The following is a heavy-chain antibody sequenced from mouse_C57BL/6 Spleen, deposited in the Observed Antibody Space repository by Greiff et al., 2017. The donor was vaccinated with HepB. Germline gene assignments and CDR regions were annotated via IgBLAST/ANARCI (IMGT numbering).Heavy chain of an antibody. CDR3: ARLRDYWFAY. CDR1: GFTFSSYG. D-gene: IGHD1-1*02. V-gene: IGHV5-6*01. CDR2: ISSGGSYT. J-gene: IGHJ3*01. Sequence: EVQLVESGGDLVKPGGSLKLSCAASGFTFSSYGMSWVRQTPDKRLEWVATISSGGSYTYYPDSVKGRFTISRDNAKNTLYLQMSSLKSEDTAMYYCARLRDYWFAYWGQGTLVTVSA.